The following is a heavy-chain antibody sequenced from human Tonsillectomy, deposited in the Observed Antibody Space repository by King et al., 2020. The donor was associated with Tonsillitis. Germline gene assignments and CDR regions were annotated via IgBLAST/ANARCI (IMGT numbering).Heavy chain of an antibody. V-gene: IGHV3-11*01. CDR2: ISSGGSTI. CDR1: GFAFSDYY. D-gene: IGHD1-14*01. Sequence: VQLVESGGGLVKPGGSLRLSCAASGFAFSDYYMSWIRQAPGKGLEWVSYISSGGSTIYYADSVKDRFTISRDNAKNSLYLQMNSLRAEDAAVYYCARDRWPALGLHEDPTTGSGGFEYWGQGALVTVSS. CDR3: ARDRWPALGLHEDPTTGSGGFEY. J-gene: IGHJ4*02.